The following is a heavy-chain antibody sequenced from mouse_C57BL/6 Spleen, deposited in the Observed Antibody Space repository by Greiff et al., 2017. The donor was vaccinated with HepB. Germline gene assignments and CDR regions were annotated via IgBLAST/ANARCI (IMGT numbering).Heavy chain of an antibody. CDR2: INPNNGGT. J-gene: IGHJ3*01. D-gene: IGHD1-1*01. Sequence: EVQLQQSGPELVKPGASVKISCKASGYTFTDYYMNWVKQSHGKSLEWIGDINPNNGGTSYNQKFKGKATLTVDKSSSTAYMELRSLTSEDSAVYYCARGLLVGAWFAYWGQGTLVTVSA. V-gene: IGHV1-26*01. CDR1: GYTFTDYY. CDR3: ARGLLVGAWFAY.